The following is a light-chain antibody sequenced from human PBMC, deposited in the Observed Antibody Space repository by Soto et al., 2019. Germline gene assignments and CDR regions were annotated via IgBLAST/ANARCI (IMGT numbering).Light chain of an antibody. CDR1: SSDVGGYNY. CDR3: SSYTSSSTPLDV. J-gene: IGLJ1*01. V-gene: IGLV2-14*01. CDR2: DVS. Sequence: QSVLTQPASVSGSPGQSITISCTGTSSDVGGYNYVSWYQQHPGKAPKLMIYDVSSRPSGVSNRFSGSKSGNTASLTISGLQAEDEADYYCSSYTSSSTPLDVFGTGTKLTVL.